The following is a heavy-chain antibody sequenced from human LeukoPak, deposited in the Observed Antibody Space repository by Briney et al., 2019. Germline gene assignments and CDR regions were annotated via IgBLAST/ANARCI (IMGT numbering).Heavy chain of an antibody. D-gene: IGHD3-3*01. V-gene: IGHV4-30-2*01. Sequence: PSQTLSLTCTVSGGSISSGGYYWSWIRQPPGKGLEWIGYIYHSGSTYYNPSLKSRVTISVDRSKNQFSLKLSSVTAADTAVYYCARVVIFGVVIPYYFDYWGQGTLVTVSS. J-gene: IGHJ4*02. CDR3: ARVVIFGVVIPYYFDY. CDR2: IYHSGST. CDR1: GGSISSGGYY.